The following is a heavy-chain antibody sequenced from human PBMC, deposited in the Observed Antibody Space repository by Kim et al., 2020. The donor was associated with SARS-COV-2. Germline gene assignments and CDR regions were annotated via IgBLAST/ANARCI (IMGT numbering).Heavy chain of an antibody. J-gene: IGHJ4*02. D-gene: IGHD2-2*01. CDR2: ISSSSSTI. Sequence: GGSLRLSCAASGFTFSSYSMNWVRQAPGKGLEWVSYISSSSSTIYYADSVKGRFTISRDNAKNSLYLQMNSLRAEDTAVYYCARGLFRRLLPIPALCDYWGQGTLVTVSS. CDR3: ARGLFRRLLPIPALCDY. CDR1: GFTFSSYS. V-gene: IGHV3-48*04.